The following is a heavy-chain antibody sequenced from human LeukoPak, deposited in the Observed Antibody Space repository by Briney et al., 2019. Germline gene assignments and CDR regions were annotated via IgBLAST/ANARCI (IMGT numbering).Heavy chain of an antibody. CDR2: IYYSGST. CDR3: ARVSSYRSSTSCYAMYYYYGMDV. J-gene: IGHJ6*02. V-gene: IGHV4-59*01. D-gene: IGHD2-2*01. Sequence: KPLETLSLTCTVSGGSISSYYWSWIRQPPGKGLEWIGYIYYSGSTNYNPSLKSRVTISVDTSKNQFSLKLSSVTAADTAVYYCARVSSYRSSTSCYAMYYYYGMDVWGQGTTVTVSS. CDR1: GGSISSYY.